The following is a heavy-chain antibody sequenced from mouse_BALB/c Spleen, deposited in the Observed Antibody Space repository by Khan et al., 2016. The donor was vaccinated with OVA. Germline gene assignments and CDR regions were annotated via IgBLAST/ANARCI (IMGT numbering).Heavy chain of an antibody. CDR3: ARKGGYGDGAWLAY. V-gene: IGHV3-2*02. CDR2: ISYSGGT. CDR1: GYSITTDYA. D-gene: IGHD2-2*01. J-gene: IGHJ3*01. Sequence: EVQLQESGPGLVKPSQSLSLTCTVTGYSITTDYAWNWLRQFPGKKLEWMAYISYSGGTSYNPSLKSRISITRATSKNQFFLQLNSVTTEDTATYYSARKGGYGDGAWLAYWGQGTLVTVSA.